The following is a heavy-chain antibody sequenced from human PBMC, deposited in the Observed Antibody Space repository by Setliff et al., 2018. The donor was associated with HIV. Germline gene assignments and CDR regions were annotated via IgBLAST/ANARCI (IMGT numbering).Heavy chain of an antibody. D-gene: IGHD6-19*01. V-gene: IGHV1-2*06. J-gene: IGHJ4*02. CDR2: INPNSGGS. CDR1: GYTFTDYS. CDR3: ATLFSSGWHFDY. Sequence: ASVKVSCKASGYTFTDYSMHWVRQAPGQGLEWMGRINPNSGGSNFAQKFQGRVTMTRDTSISTAYMELSSLRSDDTAVYYCATLFSSGWHFDYWGQGTLVTVSS.